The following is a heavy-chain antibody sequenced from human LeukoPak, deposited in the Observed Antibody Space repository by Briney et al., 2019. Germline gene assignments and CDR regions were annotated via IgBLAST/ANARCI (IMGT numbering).Heavy chain of an antibody. V-gene: IGHV4-34*01. CDR1: GGSFSGYY. CDR3: ARHTVRYNRSYYDSSGYSSRSGYYFDY. D-gene: IGHD3-22*01. CDR2: INHSGST. Sequence: SETLSLTCAVYGGSFSGYYWSWIRQPPGKGLEWIGEINHSGSTNYNPSLKSRVTISVDTSKNQFSLKLSSVTAADTAVYYCARHTVRYNRSYYDSSGYSSRSGYYFDYWGQGTLVTVPS. J-gene: IGHJ4*02.